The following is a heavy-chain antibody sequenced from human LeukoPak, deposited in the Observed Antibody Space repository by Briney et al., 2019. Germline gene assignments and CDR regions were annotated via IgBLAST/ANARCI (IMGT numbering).Heavy chain of an antibody. J-gene: IGHJ4*02. CDR2: IKQDGSEE. Sequence: GGSLRLSCAASGFTFSSYWMSWVRQAPGKGLEWVANIKQDGSEEYYADSVKGRFTISRDNAKNSLYLQMNSLRAEDTAVYHCARETYYDSSGYFGYWGQGTLVTVSS. V-gene: IGHV3-7*01. CDR1: GFTFSSYW. CDR3: ARETYYDSSGYFGY. D-gene: IGHD3-22*01.